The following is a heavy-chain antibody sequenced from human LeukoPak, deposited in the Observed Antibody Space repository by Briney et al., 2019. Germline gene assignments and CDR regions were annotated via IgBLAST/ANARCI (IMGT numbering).Heavy chain of an antibody. V-gene: IGHV1-2*02. CDR1: GYTFTGYY. CDR3: ARTYDQASHRGDDYFDY. Sequence: ASVKVSCKASGYTFTGYYMHWVRQVPGQGLEWMGWINPNSGGTNYAQKFQGRVTMTRDTSISTAYMELSRLRSDDTAVYYCARTYDQASHRGDDYFDYWGQGTLVTVSS. D-gene: IGHD5-12*01. CDR2: INPNSGGT. J-gene: IGHJ4*02.